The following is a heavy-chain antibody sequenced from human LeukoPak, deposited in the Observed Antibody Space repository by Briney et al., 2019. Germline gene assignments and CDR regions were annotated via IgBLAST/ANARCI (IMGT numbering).Heavy chain of an antibody. J-gene: IGHJ4*02. Sequence: SETLSLTCTVSGGSISSYYWSWIRQPPGKGLEWIGYIYYSGSTNYNPSLKSRVTISVDTSKNQFSLKLSSVTAADTAVYYCARQVGSVWLFDYWGQGSLVTVSS. CDR2: IYYSGST. CDR1: GGSISSYY. D-gene: IGHD6-19*01. V-gene: IGHV4-59*08. CDR3: ARQVGSVWLFDY.